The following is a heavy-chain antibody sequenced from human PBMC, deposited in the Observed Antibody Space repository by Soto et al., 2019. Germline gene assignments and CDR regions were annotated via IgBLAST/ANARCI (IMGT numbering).Heavy chain of an antibody. Sequence: ASVKVSCKASGYTFTSNGISWVRQSPGQGLEWMGWISAYNGNKNYAQKLQGRVTMTTDTSTSTAYMELRSLRSDDTAVYYCARVKGSGYHNWFDPWGQGTLVTSPQ. J-gene: IGHJ5*02. CDR3: ARVKGSGYHNWFDP. CDR1: GYTFTSNG. V-gene: IGHV1-18*01. CDR2: ISAYNGNK. D-gene: IGHD3-22*01.